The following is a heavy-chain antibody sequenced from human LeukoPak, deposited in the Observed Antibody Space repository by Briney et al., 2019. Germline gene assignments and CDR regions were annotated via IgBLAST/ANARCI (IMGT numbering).Heavy chain of an antibody. D-gene: IGHD3-3*02. CDR2: GRNKASGYTT. J-gene: IGHJ4*02. CDR1: GFTFSDHY. V-gene: IGHV3-72*01. CDR3: VRDSIYYYIDY. Sequence: GGSLRLSCAASGFTFSDHYMDWVRQAPGKGLEWVGCGRNKASGYTTEYAASVRGRFTISRDDSENSLYLQMNSLTTEDTAVYYCVRDSIYYYIDYWGQGTLVTVSS.